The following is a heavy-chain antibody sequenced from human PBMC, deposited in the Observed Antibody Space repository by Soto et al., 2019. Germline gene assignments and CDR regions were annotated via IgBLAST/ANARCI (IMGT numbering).Heavy chain of an antibody. CDR2: IYYGGST. V-gene: IGHV4-59*08. CDR3: ATAMFGSNAYFDT. D-gene: IGHD3-10*02. Sequence: QVQLQESGPGLVKPSETLSLTCTVSGGSISSNYWSWIRQPPGKGLEWIGYIYYGGSTHSNPSLKSRVIISVDTSKNQFSLKLSSVTAADTAVYYCATAMFGSNAYFDTWGQGALVTVSS. CDR1: GGSISSNY. J-gene: IGHJ4*02.